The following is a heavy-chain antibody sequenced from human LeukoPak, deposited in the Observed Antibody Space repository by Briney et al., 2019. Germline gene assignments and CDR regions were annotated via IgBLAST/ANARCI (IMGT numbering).Heavy chain of an antibody. J-gene: IGHJ4*02. V-gene: IGHV3-9*01. CDR2: ISWNSGSI. CDR3: AKMGCTNGVCYLDY. CDR1: GFTFDDYA. D-gene: IGHD2-8*01. Sequence: PGGSLRLSCAASGFTFDDYAMHWVRQAPGKGLEWVSGISWNSGSIGYADSVKGRFTISRDNAKNSLYLQMNSLRAEDTALYYCAKMGCTNGVCYLDYWGQGTLVTVSS.